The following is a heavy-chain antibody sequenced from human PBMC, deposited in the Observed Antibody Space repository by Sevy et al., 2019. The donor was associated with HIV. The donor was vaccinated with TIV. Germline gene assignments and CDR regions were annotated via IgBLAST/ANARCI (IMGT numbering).Heavy chain of an antibody. CDR2: IKSITDGGAA. J-gene: IGHJ4*02. D-gene: IGHD3-3*02. CDR1: GFYFPNAW. V-gene: IGHV3-15*07. Sequence: GGSLRLSCTASGFYFPNAWMNWIRQVPGKGLEWVGHIKSITDGGAADYAAPVKGRFTISRHDSKNTLYLQMNSLKAEDTAVYYCSTDDLISYWGRGTLVTVSS. CDR3: STDDLISY.